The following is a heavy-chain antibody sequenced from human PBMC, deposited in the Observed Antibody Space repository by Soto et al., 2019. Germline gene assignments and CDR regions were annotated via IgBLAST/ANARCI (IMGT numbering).Heavy chain of an antibody. CDR3: ARDPGDGYSYGQFDY. D-gene: IGHD5-18*01. CDR1: GGSISSYY. V-gene: IGHV4-59*01. CDR2: IYYSGST. Sequence: SETLSLTCTVSGGSISSYYWSWIRQPPGKGLEWIGYIYYSGSTNYNPSLKSRVTISVDTSKNQFSLKLSSVTAADTAVYYCARDPGDGYSYGQFDYWGQGTLVTVSS. J-gene: IGHJ4*02.